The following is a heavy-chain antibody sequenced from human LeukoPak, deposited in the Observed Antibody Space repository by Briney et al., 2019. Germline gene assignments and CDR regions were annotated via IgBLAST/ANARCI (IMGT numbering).Heavy chain of an antibody. J-gene: IGHJ4*02. Sequence: PGTPLRLSCAASGFTFSSYGMNWVRQAPGKGLEWVAVIANDGINKFYVDSLRGRFSISRDNSKNTLYLQMNSLRPEDTAVYYCAKDGYYGSGTYPDYWGQGTLVTVSS. CDR3: AKDGYYGSGTYPDY. CDR2: IANDGINK. CDR1: GFTFSSYG. V-gene: IGHV3-30*18. D-gene: IGHD3-10*01.